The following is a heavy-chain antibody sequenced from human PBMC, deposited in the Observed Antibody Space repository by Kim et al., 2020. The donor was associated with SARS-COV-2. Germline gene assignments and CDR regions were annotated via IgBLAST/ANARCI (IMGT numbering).Heavy chain of an antibody. V-gene: IGHV4-34*01. D-gene: IGHD3-22*01. CDR3: ARGGYDSSGYMVYFDY. J-gene: IGHJ4*02. Sequence: SLKSRVTRSVDTSKNQFSLKLSSGTAADTAVYYCARGGYDSSGYMVYFDYWGQGTLVTVSS.